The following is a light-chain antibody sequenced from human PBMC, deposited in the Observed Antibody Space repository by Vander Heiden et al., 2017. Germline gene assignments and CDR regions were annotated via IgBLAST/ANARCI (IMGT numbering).Light chain of an antibody. CDR2: DVS. J-gene: IGLJ2*01. Sequence: QSALTQPASVSGSPGQSITISCTGTSSDVGGYNYVSWYQQHPGKAPKLMIYDVSNRPSGVSNRFSGSKYGNTASLTISGLQAEDEADYYCSSYTSSNTVVFGGGTKLTVL. V-gene: IGLV2-14*01. CDR1: SSDVGGYNY. CDR3: SSYTSSNTVV.